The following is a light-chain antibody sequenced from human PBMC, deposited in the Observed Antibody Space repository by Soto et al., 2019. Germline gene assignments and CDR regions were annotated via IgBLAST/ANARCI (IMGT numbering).Light chain of an antibody. CDR2: EGS. V-gene: IGLV2-23*01. Sequence: QSALTQPASVSGSPGQSITISCTGTSSDVGSYNLVSWYQQHPGKAPKLMIYEGSKRPSGVSNRFSGSKSGNTASLTISGLQDEDEDDYYCCSYAGSFTYVFGTGTKLTVL. CDR3: CSYAGSFTYV. CDR1: SSDVGSYNL. J-gene: IGLJ1*01.